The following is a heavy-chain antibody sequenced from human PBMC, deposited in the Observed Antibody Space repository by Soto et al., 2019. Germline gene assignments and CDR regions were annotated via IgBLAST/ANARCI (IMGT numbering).Heavy chain of an antibody. Sequence: SETLCLTCAVYGGSFSGDYWSWIRQPPGKGLEWIGETNHSGSTNYNPSLKSRVTISVDTSKNQFSLKLSSGTAADTAVYYCAHDISNYGFVEFDXWGQGTLVTVPS. V-gene: IGHV4-34*01. J-gene: IGHJ4*02. CDR1: GGSFSGDY. CDR3: AHDISNYGFVEFDX. D-gene: IGHD3-3*01. CDR2: TNHSGST.